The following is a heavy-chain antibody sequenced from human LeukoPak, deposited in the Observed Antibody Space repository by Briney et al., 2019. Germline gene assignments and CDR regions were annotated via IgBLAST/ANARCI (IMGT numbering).Heavy chain of an antibody. J-gene: IGHJ6*01. CDR3: ARHSGSGYYFYFYTMDV. CDR1: GASISSSTYY. Sequence: SETLSLTCTASGASISSSTYYWGWIRQPPGKGLEWIGCIYETGSTYYKSSLKSRVTISVDTSKNQFSLKLSPVTAADTAVYYCARHSGSGYYFYFYTMDVWGQGATVTVSS. D-gene: IGHD2-15*01. V-gene: IGHV4-39*01. CDR2: IYETGST.